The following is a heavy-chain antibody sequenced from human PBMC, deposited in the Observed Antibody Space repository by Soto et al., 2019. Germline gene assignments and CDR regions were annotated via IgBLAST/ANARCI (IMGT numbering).Heavy chain of an antibody. V-gene: IGHV1-69*08. Sequence: QVQLVQSGAEVKKPGSSVKVSCKASGGTFSSYTISWVRQAPGQGLEWMGRIIPILGIANYAQKFQGRVTITADKSTSTAYMELSSLRSEDTAVYYCARDNIVVVVAATPSWFDPWGQGTLVTVSS. CDR1: GGTFSSYT. J-gene: IGHJ5*02. CDR3: ARDNIVVVVAATPSWFDP. CDR2: IIPILGIA. D-gene: IGHD2-15*01.